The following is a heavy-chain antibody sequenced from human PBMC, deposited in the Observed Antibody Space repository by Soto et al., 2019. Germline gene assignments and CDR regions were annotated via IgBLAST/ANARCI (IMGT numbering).Heavy chain of an antibody. D-gene: IGHD5-18*01. J-gene: IGHJ4*02. V-gene: IGHV4-31*03. Sequence: PSETLSLTCTVSGGSISSGGYYWSWIRQHQGKGLEWIGYIYYSGSTYYNPSLESRVTISVDTSKNQFSLKLSSVTAADTAVYYCARDTYTRGYSSGSLDYWGQGTLVTVSS. CDR1: GGSISSGGYY. CDR2: IYYSGST. CDR3: ARDTYTRGYSSGSLDY.